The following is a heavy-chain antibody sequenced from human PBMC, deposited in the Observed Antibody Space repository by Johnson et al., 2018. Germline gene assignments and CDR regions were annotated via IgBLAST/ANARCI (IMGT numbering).Heavy chain of an antibody. CDR1: GFTFSDLA. V-gene: IGHV3-30-3*01. D-gene: IGHD3-3*01. J-gene: IGHJ6*02. CDR3: AKEGGSYDFWSGYYIGYYYYYGMDV. CDR2: ISYDGSKK. Sequence: QVQLVQSGGGVVQPGRSLRLSCAASGFTFSDLAMHWVRQAPGKGLEGVAVISYDGSKKYYADSVKGRFTISRDNSKNTLYLQMNSLRAEDTGVYYCAKEGGSYDFWSGYYIGYYYYYGMDVWGQGTTVTVSS.